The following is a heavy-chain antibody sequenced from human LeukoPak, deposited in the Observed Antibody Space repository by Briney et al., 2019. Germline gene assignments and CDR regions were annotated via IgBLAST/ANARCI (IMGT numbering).Heavy chain of an antibody. CDR3: ARESPHYYDRSGYGAFDI. V-gene: IGHV3-53*01. J-gene: IGHJ3*02. CDR1: GFTFSSYS. Sequence: PGGSLRLSCAASGFTFSSYSMNWVRQAPGKGLEWVSVIYSGGSTYYADSVKGRFTISRDNSKNTLYLQMNSLRAEDTAVYHCARESPHYYDRSGYGAFDIWGQGTMVTVSS. D-gene: IGHD3-22*01. CDR2: IYSGGST.